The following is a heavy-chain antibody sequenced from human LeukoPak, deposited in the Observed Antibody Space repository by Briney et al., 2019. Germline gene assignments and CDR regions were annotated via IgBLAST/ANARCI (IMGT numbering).Heavy chain of an antibody. J-gene: IGHJ4*02. CDR2: IWYDGSNK. D-gene: IGHD6-13*01. CDR3: AKGDGAAAGRFDY. CDR1: GFTFSSYG. V-gene: IGHV3-30*02. Sequence: GGSLRLSCAASGFTFSSYGMHWVRQAPGKGLEWVAVIWYDGSNKYYADSVKGRFTISRDNSKNTLYLQMNSLRAEDTAVYYCAKGDGAAAGRFDYWGQGTLVTVSS.